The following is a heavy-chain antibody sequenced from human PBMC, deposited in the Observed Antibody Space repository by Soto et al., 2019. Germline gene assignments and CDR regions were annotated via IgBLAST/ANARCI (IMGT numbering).Heavy chain of an antibody. V-gene: IGHV4-34*01. D-gene: IGHD2-15*01. CDR3: ARGAVVTPNAFDI. CDR2: INHSGST. Sequence: SETLSLTCAVYGGSFSGYYWSWIRQPPGKGLEWIGEINHSGSTNYNPSLKSRVTISVDTSKNQFSLKLSSVTAADTAVYYCARGAVVTPNAFDIWGQGTMVTVSS. CDR1: GGSFSGYY. J-gene: IGHJ3*02.